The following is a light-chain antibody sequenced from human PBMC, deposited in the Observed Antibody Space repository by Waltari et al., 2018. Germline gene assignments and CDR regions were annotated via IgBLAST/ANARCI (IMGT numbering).Light chain of an antibody. Sequence: DIVMTQSPATLSVSPGERATHSCRASQSVSSNLAWYQQKPGQAPRLLIYGASTRATGIPARFSGSGSGTEFTLTISSMQSEDFAVYYCQQYNNWPRLYTFGQGTKLEIK. J-gene: IGKJ2*01. CDR2: GAS. V-gene: IGKV3-15*01. CDR1: QSVSSN. CDR3: QQYNNWPRLYT.